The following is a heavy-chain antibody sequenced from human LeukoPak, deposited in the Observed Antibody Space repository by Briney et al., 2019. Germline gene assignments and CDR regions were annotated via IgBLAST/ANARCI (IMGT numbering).Heavy chain of an antibody. D-gene: IGHD5-18*01. Sequence: GGSLRLSCAASGFTFSSSWMHWVRQAAGKGLEWVSHVSTDGSTTAYAASVQGRFTISRDNAKNTVYLQMNSLRVEDTAVYYCARSIGYGASWGQGTLVTVSS. J-gene: IGHJ5*02. CDR1: GFTFSSSW. V-gene: IGHV3-74*01. CDR3: ARSIGYGAS. CDR2: VSTDGSTT.